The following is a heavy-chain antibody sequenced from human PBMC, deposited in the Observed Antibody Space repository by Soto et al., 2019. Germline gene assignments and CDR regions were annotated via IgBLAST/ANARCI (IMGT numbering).Heavy chain of an antibody. J-gene: IGHJ4*02. CDR3: ARQGGSALYYFDY. CDR2: IVVGSGNT. D-gene: IGHD6-19*01. Sequence: GASVKVSCKASGFNFISSAVQWVRQARGQRPEWIGWIVVGSGNTKYAQKFQERVTITRDMSTSTAYMELRSLSSEDTALYYCARQGGSALYYFDYWGQGTLVTVSS. V-gene: IGHV1-58*01. CDR1: GFNFISSA.